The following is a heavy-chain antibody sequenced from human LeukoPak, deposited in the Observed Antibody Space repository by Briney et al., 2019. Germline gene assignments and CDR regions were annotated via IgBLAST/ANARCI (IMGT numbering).Heavy chain of an antibody. Sequence: GGSLRLSCAASGFTFSSYGMHWVRQAPGKGLEWVAVMWYDGSNKYYADSVKGRFTISRDNSKNTLYLQMNSLRAEDTAVYYCAKDRQTGWFGEWPNWFDPWGQGTLVTVSS. CDR2: MWYDGSNK. CDR3: AKDRQTGWFGEWPNWFDP. J-gene: IGHJ5*02. V-gene: IGHV3-33*06. CDR1: GFTFSSYG. D-gene: IGHD3-10*01.